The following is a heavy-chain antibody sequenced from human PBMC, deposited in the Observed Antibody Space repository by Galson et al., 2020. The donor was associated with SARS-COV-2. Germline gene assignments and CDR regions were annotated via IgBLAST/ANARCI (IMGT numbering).Heavy chain of an antibody. CDR3: ARGAGPITLMRGVIIGFDY. J-gene: IGHJ4*02. V-gene: IGHV4-31*03. D-gene: IGHD3-10*01. Sequence: ASETLSLTCTVSGASITSGGYSWGWIRQHPGKGLEWIGNINDSGTTKYNPSLKSRLSISADTSKNQFTLNLSSVTAADTAVYFCARGAGPITLMRGVIIGFDYWGQGTLVTVSS. CDR1: GASITSGGYS. CDR2: INDSGTT.